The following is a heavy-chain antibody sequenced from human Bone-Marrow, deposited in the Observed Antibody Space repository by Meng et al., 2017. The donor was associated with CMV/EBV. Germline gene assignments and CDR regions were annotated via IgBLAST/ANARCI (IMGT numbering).Heavy chain of an antibody. Sequence: GESLKISCAASGFTFSSYAMSWVRQAPGKGLEWVANIKQDGSEKYYVDSVKGRFTISRDNAKNSLYLQMNSLRAEDTAVYYCARPSPDYDFWSGYYYDYYYYGMDVCGQGTTVTVSS. D-gene: IGHD3-3*01. CDR2: IKQDGSEK. CDR1: GFTFSSYA. J-gene: IGHJ6*02. CDR3: ARPSPDYDFWSGYYYDYYYYGMDV. V-gene: IGHV3-7*01.